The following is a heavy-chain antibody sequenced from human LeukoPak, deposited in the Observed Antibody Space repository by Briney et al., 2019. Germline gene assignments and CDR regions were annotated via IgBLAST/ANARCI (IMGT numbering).Heavy chain of an antibody. Sequence: SEALSLTCAVYGGSFSGYYWSWIRQHPGKGLEWIGYIYYSGSTYYNPSLKSRVTISVDTSKNQFSLKLSSVTAADTAVYYCARSWYYFDYWGQGTLVTVSS. CDR2: IYYSGST. CDR1: GGSFSGYY. CDR3: ARSWYYFDY. V-gene: IGHV4-31*11. J-gene: IGHJ4*02.